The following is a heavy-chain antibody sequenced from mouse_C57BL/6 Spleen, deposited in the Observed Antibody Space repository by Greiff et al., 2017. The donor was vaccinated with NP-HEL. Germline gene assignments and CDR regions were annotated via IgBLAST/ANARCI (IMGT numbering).Heavy chain of an antibody. CDR3: ARGIYYYGSEGFAY. D-gene: IGHD1-1*01. V-gene: IGHV1-76*01. CDR1: GYTFTDYY. CDR2: IYPGSGNT. Sequence: VQLQQSGAELVRPGASVKLSCKASGYTFTDYYINWVKQRPGQGLEWIARIYPGSGNTYYNEKFKGKATLTAEKSSSTAYMQLSSLTSEDSAVYFCARGIYYYGSEGFAYWGQGTLVTVSA. J-gene: IGHJ3*01.